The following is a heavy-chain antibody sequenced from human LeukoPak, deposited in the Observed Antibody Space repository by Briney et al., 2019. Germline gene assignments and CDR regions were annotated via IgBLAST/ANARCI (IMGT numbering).Heavy chain of an antibody. D-gene: IGHD3-10*01. CDR2: IYSGST. Sequence: SETLSLTCTVSGGSISGYYWNWIRQPPGKGLEWIGYIYSGSTNYNPSRDSRVTISVDTSKNQFSLKLSSVTAADTAVYYCARFRAFDIWGQGTMVTVSS. V-gene: IGHV4-4*09. J-gene: IGHJ3*02. CDR3: ARFRAFDI. CDR1: GGSISGYY.